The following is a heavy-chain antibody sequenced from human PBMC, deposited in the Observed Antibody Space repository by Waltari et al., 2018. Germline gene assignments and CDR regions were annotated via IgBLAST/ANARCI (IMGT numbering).Heavy chain of an antibody. CDR3: SRDPDVYWYFDL. J-gene: IGHJ2*01. V-gene: IGHV4-39*07. D-gene: IGHD3-16*01. CDR2: IYYSGIT. Sequence: QLQLQESGPGLVKPSETLSLTCTVSGGSISSSSYYWGWIRQPPGKGLEWIGSIYYSGITYYTPSLTTRVTNSVATSKNQSARKLSSVTASGTAVYYWSRDPDVYWYFDLWVRGTLVTVSS. CDR1: GGSISSSSYY.